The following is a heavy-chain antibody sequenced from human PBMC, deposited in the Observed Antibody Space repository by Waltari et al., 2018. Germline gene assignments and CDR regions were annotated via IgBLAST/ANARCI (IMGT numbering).Heavy chain of an antibody. CDR1: GFTLRTYA. V-gene: IGHV3-23*01. Sequence: EVELLESGGDLVQRGGSLRLSCVASGFTLRTYAISWVRQSPGKGLEWVSSISGSGGNTDYAESVKGRFTVSRDNSRNTLYLQLRSLGTEDTAVYYCAKGRESSVWFLYHYYFMDVWGRGTTVTVSS. D-gene: IGHD6-19*01. J-gene: IGHJ6*03. CDR2: ISGSGGNT. CDR3: AKGRESSVWFLYHYYFMDV.